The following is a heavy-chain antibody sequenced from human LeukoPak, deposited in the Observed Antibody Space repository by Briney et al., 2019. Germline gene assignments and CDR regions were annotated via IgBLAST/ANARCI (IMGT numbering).Heavy chain of an antibody. CDR1: GYSFTSYW. J-gene: IGHJ4*02. D-gene: IGHD3-3*01. Sequence: GESLKISCKSSGYSFTSYWIGWVRQMPGKGLEWMGIIYPGDSDTRYSPSFQGQVTISADKYISTAYLQWSSLKASDTAMYYCARRKRRYDFWSGYYAFDYWGQGTLVTVSS. CDR2: IYPGDSDT. CDR3: ARRKRRYDFWSGYYAFDY. V-gene: IGHV5-51*01.